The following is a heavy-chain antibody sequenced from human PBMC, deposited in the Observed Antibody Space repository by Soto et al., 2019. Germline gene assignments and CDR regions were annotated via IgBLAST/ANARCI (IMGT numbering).Heavy chain of an antibody. V-gene: IGHV1-69*13. CDR2: IIPIFGTA. CDR3: ARDHSPSITMIVVGTLDY. CDR1: GGPFSSYA. J-gene: IGHJ4*02. D-gene: IGHD3-22*01. Sequence: SVKVYCKASGGPFSSYAISLVRQAPGQGLEWMGGIIPIFGTANYAQKFQGRVTITADESTSTAYMELSSLRSEDTAVYYCARDHSPSITMIVVGTLDYWGKGTLVTVSS.